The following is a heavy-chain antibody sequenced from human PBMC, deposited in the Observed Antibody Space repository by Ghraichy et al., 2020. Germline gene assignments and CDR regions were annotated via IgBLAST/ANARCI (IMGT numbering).Heavy chain of an antibody. J-gene: IGHJ3*01. Sequence: ASVKVSCKASGYTFTNYDINWVRQAPGQGLEWMGFLNPYSGSSYFEQKFQGRVTMTRNTSISTAYMELSSLRSEDTAVYYCVRDSDDAFDFWGQGTMVTVSS. CDR3: VRDSDDAFDF. CDR2: LNPYSGSS. D-gene: IGHD5-18*01. CDR1: GYTFTNYD. V-gene: IGHV1-8*01.